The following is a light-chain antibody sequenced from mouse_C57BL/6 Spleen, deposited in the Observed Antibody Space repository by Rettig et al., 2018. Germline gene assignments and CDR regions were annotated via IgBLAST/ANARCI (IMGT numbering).Light chain of an antibody. V-gene: IGKV8-19*01. Sequence: DIVMTQSPSSLTVTAGEKVTMSCKSSQSLLNSGNQKYYLTWYQQKPGQPPKLLIYWASTRESGVPDRFTGSGSGTDFTLTISSVQAEDLAVYYCQNDYSYPLTFGAG. CDR3: QNDYSYPLT. CDR2: WAS. J-gene: IGKJ5*01. CDR1: QSLLNSGNQKYY.